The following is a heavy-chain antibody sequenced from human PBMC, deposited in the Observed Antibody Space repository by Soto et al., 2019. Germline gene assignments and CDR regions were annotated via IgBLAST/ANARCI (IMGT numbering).Heavy chain of an antibody. CDR1: GGSFSGYY. Sequence: PSETLSLTCAVYGGSFSGYYWSWIRQPPGKGLEWIGEINHSGSTNYNPSLKSRVTISVDTSKNQFSLKLSSVTAADTAVYYCARDNSVTTPPYYYYYGMDVWGQGTTVTVSS. V-gene: IGHV4-34*01. CDR3: ARDNSVTTPPYYYYYGMDV. D-gene: IGHD4-17*01. CDR2: INHSGST. J-gene: IGHJ6*02.